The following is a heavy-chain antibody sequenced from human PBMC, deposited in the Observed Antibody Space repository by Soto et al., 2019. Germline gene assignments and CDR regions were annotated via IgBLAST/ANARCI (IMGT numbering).Heavy chain of an antibody. V-gene: IGHV3-30*18. D-gene: IGHD3-10*01. Sequence: ESGGGVVQPGRSLRLSCAASGFTFSSYGMHWVRQAPGKGLEWVAVISYDGSNKYYADSVKGRFTISRDNSKNTLYLQMNSLRAEDTAVYYCAKEPRYYGSGSYYYYGMDVWGQGTTVTVSS. J-gene: IGHJ6*02. CDR1: GFTFSSYG. CDR3: AKEPRYYGSGSYYYYGMDV. CDR2: ISYDGSNK.